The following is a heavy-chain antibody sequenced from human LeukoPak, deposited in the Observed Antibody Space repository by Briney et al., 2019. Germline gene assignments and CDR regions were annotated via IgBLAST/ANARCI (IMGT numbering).Heavy chain of an antibody. CDR2: ISGSGGST. V-gene: IGHV3-23*01. CDR1: GFTFSSYA. D-gene: IGHD6-19*01. J-gene: IGHJ5*02. CDR3: AKVWSWSSGWYVGGGFDP. Sequence: GGSLRLSCAASGFTFSSYAMSWVRQAPGKGLEWVSAISGSGGSTYYADSVKGRFTISRDNSKNTLYLQMNSLRAEDTAVYYCAKVWSWSSGWYVGGGFDPWGQGTLVTVSS.